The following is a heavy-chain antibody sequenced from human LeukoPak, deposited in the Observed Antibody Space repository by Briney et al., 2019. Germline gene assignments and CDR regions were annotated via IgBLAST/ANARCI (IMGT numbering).Heavy chain of an antibody. CDR1: GYSISSGYY. V-gene: IGHV4-38-2*02. J-gene: IGHJ5*02. D-gene: IGHD2-2*01. Sequence: SETLSLTCTVSGYSISSGYYWAWIRQPPGKGLEWIGNIYHTGSTNYKSPLKSRAAISLDTSKNQFSLKLNSVTAADTAVYYCARGYCRTTSCPYIWFDPWGQGTLVTVSS. CDR3: ARGYCRTTSCPYIWFDP. CDR2: IYHTGST.